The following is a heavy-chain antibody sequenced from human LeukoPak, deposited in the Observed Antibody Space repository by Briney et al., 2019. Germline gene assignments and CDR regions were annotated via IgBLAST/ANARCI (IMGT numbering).Heavy chain of an antibody. CDR3: ARVLSGSYYGFAFDI. V-gene: IGHV4-61*05. CDR1: GGSISSSSYY. J-gene: IGHJ3*02. D-gene: IGHD1-26*01. CDR2: IYYSGST. Sequence: SETLSLTCTVSGGSISSSSYYWGWIRQPPGKGLEWIGYIYYSGSTNYNPSLKSRVTISVDTSKNQFSLKLSSVTAADTAVYYCARVLSGSYYGFAFDIWGQGTMVTVSS.